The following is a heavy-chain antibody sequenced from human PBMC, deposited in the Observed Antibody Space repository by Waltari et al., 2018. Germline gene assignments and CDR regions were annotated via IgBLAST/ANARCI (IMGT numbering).Heavy chain of an antibody. D-gene: IGHD2-15*01. CDR1: GYTFTSYD. J-gene: IGHJ4*02. Sequence: QVQLVQSGAEVKKPGASVKVSCKASGYTFTSYDINWVRQATGQGLEWRGWMNPNSGKTGYAQKFQGRVTITRNTSISTAYMERSSLRSEDTAVYYCARLYCSGGSCYSDYWGQGTLVTVSS. CDR2: MNPNSGKT. V-gene: IGHV1-8*03. CDR3: ARLYCSGGSCYSDY.